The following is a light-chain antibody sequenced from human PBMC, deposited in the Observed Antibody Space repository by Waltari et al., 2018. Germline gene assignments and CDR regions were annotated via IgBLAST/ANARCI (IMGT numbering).Light chain of an antibody. Sequence: EIELTQSPGTLSLSPGEGATLSCRTSQTIRTTYLAWYQQKPGQAPTLLIYGTFSRATGIPDRFTGSGSGTDFSLTISSLEPEDFATYYCQRYDISPLTFGGGTKVEIK. J-gene: IGKJ4*01. V-gene: IGKV3-20*01. CDR1: QTIRTTY. CDR3: QRYDISPLT. CDR2: GTF.